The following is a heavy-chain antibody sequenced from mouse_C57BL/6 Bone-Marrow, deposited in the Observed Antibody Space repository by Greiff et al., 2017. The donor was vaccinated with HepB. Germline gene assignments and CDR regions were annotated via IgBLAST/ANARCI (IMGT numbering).Heavy chain of an antibody. Sequence: EVQLQQSGTVLARPGASVKMSCKTSGYTFTSYWMHWVKQRPGQGLEWIGAIYPGNSDTSYNQKFKGKAKLTAVTSASTAYMELSSLTNEDSAVYYCTRGIFTTVVAKDYFDYWGQGTTLTVSS. V-gene: IGHV1-5*01. CDR3: TRGIFTTVVAKDYFDY. CDR2: IYPGNSDT. CDR1: GYTFTSYW. D-gene: IGHD1-1*01. J-gene: IGHJ2*01.